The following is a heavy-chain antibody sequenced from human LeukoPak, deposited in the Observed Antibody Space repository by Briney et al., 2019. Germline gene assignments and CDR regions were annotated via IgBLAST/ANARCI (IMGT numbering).Heavy chain of an antibody. CDR1: GASISSYY. D-gene: IGHD6-13*01. CDR3: ARDGSSSWYYMDV. V-gene: IGHV4-59*01. J-gene: IGHJ6*03. Sequence: SETLSLTCTVSGASISSYYWSWIRQPPGKGLEWIGYIYYSGSTNYNPSLKSRVTISVDTSKNQFSLKLSSVTAADTAVYYCARDGSSSWYYMDVWGKGTTVTISS. CDR2: IYYSGST.